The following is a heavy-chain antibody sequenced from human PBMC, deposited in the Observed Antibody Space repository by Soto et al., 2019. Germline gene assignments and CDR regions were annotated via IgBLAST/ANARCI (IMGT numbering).Heavy chain of an antibody. Sequence: PSETLSLTCTVSGGSISSSSYYWGWIRLPPGKGLEWIGSIYYSGSTYYNPSLKSRVTISVDTSKNQFSLKLSSVTAADTAVYYCERQQGTTGPDGFAYWGQGTLVTVSS. CDR2: IYYSGST. J-gene: IGHJ4*02. CDR1: GGSISSSSYY. V-gene: IGHV4-39*01. D-gene: IGHD1-1*01. CDR3: ERQQGTTGPDGFAY.